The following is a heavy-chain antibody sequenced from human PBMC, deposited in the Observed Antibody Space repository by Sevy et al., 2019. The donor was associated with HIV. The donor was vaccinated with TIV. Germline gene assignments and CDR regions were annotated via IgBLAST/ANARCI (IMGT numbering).Heavy chain of an antibody. Sequence: ASVKVSCKASGYTFTSYGMSWVRQAPGQGLEWMGWISAYNGNTNYAQKLQGRVTMTTDTSTSTAYVELRSLRSDDTAIYYCARDLGGYGGNSIDYWGQGTLVTVSS. CDR3: ARDLGGYGGNSIDY. D-gene: IGHD2-21*02. CDR1: GYTFTSYG. J-gene: IGHJ4*02. CDR2: ISAYNGNT. V-gene: IGHV1-18*01.